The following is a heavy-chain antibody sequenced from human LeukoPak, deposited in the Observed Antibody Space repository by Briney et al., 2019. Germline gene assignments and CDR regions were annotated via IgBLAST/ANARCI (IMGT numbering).Heavy chain of an antibody. CDR3: AKPTGVSGWYYYFDY. D-gene: IGHD6-19*01. V-gene: IGHV3-23*01. CDR1: GFTFSSYA. CDR2: ISGSGGST. J-gene: IGHJ4*02. Sequence: GGSLRLSCEASGFTFSSYAMSWVRQAPGKGLEWVSAISGSGGSTYYADSVKGRFTISRDNSKNTLYLQMNSLRAEDTAVYYCAKPTGVSGWYYYFDYWGQGTLVTVSS.